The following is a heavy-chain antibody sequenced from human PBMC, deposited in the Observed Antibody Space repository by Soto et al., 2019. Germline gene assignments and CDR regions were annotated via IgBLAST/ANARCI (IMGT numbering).Heavy chain of an antibody. V-gene: IGHV3-33*01. J-gene: IGHJ6*02. D-gene: IGHD3-3*01. CDR1: GFTFSSFG. CDR3: ARDASYYSLWSGYYPSRNGMDV. Sequence: QVQVVESGGGVVQPGRSPRLSCAASGFTFSSFGMHWVRQAPGKGLEWVSLIWYDGSKKSYGDSVKGRFTISRDNSRNTVYLPMNSLRADDTAVYYCARDASYYSLWSGYYPSRNGMDVWGQGTTVTVSS. CDR2: IWYDGSKK.